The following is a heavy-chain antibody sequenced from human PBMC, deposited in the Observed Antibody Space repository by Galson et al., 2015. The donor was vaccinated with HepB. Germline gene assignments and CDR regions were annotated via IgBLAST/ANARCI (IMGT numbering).Heavy chain of an antibody. CDR1: GFTFGDYA. CDR3: FRNGENYFDY. Sequence: SLRLSCAASGFTFGDYAMSWFRQAPGKGLEWVSYISSSSSTIYYADSVKGRFTISRDNAKNSLYLQMNSLRDEDTAVYYCFRNGENYFDYWGQGTLVTVSS. V-gene: IGHV3-48*02. J-gene: IGHJ4*02. CDR2: ISSSSSTI. D-gene: IGHD4-17*01.